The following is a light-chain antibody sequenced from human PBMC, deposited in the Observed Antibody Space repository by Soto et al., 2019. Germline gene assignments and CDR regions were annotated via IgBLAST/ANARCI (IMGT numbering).Light chain of an antibody. V-gene: IGKV3-20*01. J-gene: IGKJ4*01. CDR3: PQYDSSPIT. CDR2: GAS. CDR1: QSVSSNY. Sequence: EIVLTQSPGTLSLSPGERATLSCRASQSVSSNYLAWYQQKPGQAPRLLIYGASSRATGIPDRFSGSGSGTDFTLTISRLEPEEFAVYYCPQYDSSPITFGGGTKVEIK.